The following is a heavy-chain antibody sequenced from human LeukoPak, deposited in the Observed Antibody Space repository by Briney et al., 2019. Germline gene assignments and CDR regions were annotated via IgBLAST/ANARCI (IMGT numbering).Heavy chain of an antibody. CDR1: GYTFTSYG. D-gene: IGHD3-10*01. Sequence: ASVKVSCKASGYTFTSYGISWVRQAPGQGLEWMGWISAYNGNTNYAQELQGRVTMTTDTSTSTAYMELRSLRSDDTAVYYCARDPGEWFGDRPTHFDYWGQGTLVTVSS. CDR2: ISAYNGNT. CDR3: ARDPGEWFGDRPTHFDY. J-gene: IGHJ4*02. V-gene: IGHV1-18*01.